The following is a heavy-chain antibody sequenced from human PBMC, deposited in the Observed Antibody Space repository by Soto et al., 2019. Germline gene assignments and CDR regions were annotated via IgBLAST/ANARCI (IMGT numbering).Heavy chain of an antibody. V-gene: IGHV3-33*01. CDR2: IWYDGSNK. J-gene: IGHJ4*02. D-gene: IGHD3-10*01. CDR3: ARANWFGELTAFDY. CDR1: GFTFSSYG. Sequence: GSLRLSCAASGFTFSSYGIHWVRQAPGKGLEWVAVIWYDGSNKYYADSVKGRFTISRDNSKNTLYLQMNSLRAEDTAVYYCARANWFGELTAFDYWGQGTLVTVSS.